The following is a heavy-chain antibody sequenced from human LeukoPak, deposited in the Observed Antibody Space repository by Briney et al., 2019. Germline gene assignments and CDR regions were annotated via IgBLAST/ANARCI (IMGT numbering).Heavy chain of an antibody. V-gene: IGHV1-2*02. J-gene: IGHJ4*02. Sequence: ASVKVSCKASGYTFTGYYMHWVRQAPGQGLEWMGWINPNSGGTNYAQKFQGRVTMTRDTSISTAYMELSRLRSDDTAVYYCASLEGYYYDSSGDNYFDYWGQGTLVTVSS. CDR3: ASLEGYYYDSSGDNYFDY. CDR2: INPNSGGT. CDR1: GYTFTGYY. D-gene: IGHD3-22*01.